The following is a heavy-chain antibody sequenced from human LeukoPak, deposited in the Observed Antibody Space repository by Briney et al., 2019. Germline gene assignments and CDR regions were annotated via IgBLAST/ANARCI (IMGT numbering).Heavy chain of an antibody. V-gene: IGHV3-11*04. CDR1: GFTFSDYY. CDR2: ISSSGSTI. CDR3: AKDMTGATTRGFDY. D-gene: IGHD1-26*01. J-gene: IGHJ4*02. Sequence: GGSLRLSCAASGFTFSDYYMSWIRQAPGKGLEWVSYISSSGSTIYYADSVKGRFTISRDNAKNSLYLQMNSLRAEDTVVYYCAKDMTGATTRGFDYWGQGTLVTVSS.